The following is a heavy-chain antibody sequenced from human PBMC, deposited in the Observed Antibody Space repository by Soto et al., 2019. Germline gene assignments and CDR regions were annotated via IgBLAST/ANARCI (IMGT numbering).Heavy chain of an antibody. CDR3: ARDAQGVFLHY. V-gene: IGHV1-18*01. D-gene: IGHD3-16*01. J-gene: IGHJ4*02. CDR1: GYTFTSYG. CDR2: TSAYNGNT. Sequence: GASVKVSCKASGYTFTSYGSSWVRQAPGQGLEWMGWTSAYNGNTNYAQKLQGRVTMTTDTSTSTAYMELRSLRSDDTAVYYCARDAQGVFLHYWGQGTLVTVSS.